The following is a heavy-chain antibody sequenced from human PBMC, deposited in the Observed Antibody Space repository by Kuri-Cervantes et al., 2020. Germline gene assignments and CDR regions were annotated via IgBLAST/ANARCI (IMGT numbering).Heavy chain of an antibody. D-gene: IGHD6-13*01. CDR1: GFTFSSYW. J-gene: IGHJ6*02. CDR2: IKQDGSEK. Sequence: GESLKISCAASGFTFSSYWMSWVRQAPGKGLEWVANIKQDGSEKYYVDSVKGRFTISRDNAKNSLYLQMNSLRAEDTAVYYCARKGGDSSSWYNYYYYGMDVWGQGTLVTVSS. V-gene: IGHV3-7*01. CDR3: ARKGGDSSSWYNYYYYGMDV.